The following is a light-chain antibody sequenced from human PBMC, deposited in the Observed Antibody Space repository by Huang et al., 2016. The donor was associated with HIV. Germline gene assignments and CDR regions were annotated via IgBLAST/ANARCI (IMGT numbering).Light chain of an antibody. CDR3: QQYNNWPPWT. J-gene: IGKJ1*01. CDR1: QSVSNH. V-gene: IGKV3-15*01. Sequence: EIVMTQSPVTLSVAPGERATLSCTASQSVSNHLAWYQQKPGQAPRLLIYGASPRATGVPARCSCSGSGTEFTLTISSLESEDFAVYYCQQYNNWPPWTFGQGTKVEIK. CDR2: GAS.